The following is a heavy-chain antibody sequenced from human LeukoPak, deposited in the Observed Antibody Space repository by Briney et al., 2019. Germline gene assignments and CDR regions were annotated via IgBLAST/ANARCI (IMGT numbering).Heavy chain of an antibody. Sequence: GASVKVSCKASGYTFTGYYMHWVRQAPGQGREWMGWINPNSGGTNYAQKFQGRVTMTRDTSFSTAYMELSRLRSDDTAVYYCARDSHDWNYSGFDPWGQGTLVTVSS. CDR1: GYTFTGYY. D-gene: IGHD1-7*01. J-gene: IGHJ5*02. V-gene: IGHV1-2*02. CDR2: INPNSGGT. CDR3: ARDSHDWNYSGFDP.